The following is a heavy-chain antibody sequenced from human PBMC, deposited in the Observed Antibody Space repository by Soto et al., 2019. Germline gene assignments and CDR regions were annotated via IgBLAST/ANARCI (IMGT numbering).Heavy chain of an antibody. Sequence: QVQLVQSGAEVKKPGASVKVSCKASGYTFTAYYMHWLRQAPGQGPEWMGWINPNSGGTNYAQRFQGRVTVTNDTSISTTYMELSSLGSDDTAVYYCARGDFDRSGNYNAGWFAPWGQGTLVTVSS. CDR3: ARGDFDRSGNYNAGWFAP. CDR2: INPNSGGT. V-gene: IGHV1-2*02. J-gene: IGHJ5*02. CDR1: GYTFTAYY. D-gene: IGHD3-22*01.